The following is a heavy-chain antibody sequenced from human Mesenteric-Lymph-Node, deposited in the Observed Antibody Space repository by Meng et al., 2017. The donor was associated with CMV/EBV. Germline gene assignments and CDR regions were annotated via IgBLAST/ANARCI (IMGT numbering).Heavy chain of an antibody. CDR2: ISNSGSTI. Sequence: GGSLRLSCAASGFTFSSYSMSWIRQAPGKGLEWVSYISNSGSTIYYADSVKGRLTISRDNAKNSLYLQMNSLRAEDTAVYYCARGHDYYYDSSGPSFDPWGQGTLVTVSS. CDR3: ARGHDYYYDSSGPSFDP. CDR1: GFTFSSYS. V-gene: IGHV3-48*04. D-gene: IGHD3-22*01. J-gene: IGHJ5*02.